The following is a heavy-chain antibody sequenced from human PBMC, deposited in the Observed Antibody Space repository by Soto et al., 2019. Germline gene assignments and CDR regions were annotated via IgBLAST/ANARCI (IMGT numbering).Heavy chain of an antibody. V-gene: IGHV3-49*05. D-gene: IGHD5-18*01. J-gene: IGHJ4*02. CDR3: TTIPRNRYGYPFDC. CDR1: GFTFGDFA. CDR2: IRSGRYGGTA. Sequence: EKQLVESGGGLVNPGRSLRLSCTGSGFTFGDFAMSWFRQTPGKGLECVGFIRSGRYGGTADYAASVKGRFTISRDDSKSVAYLQMNSLTSEDTGLYYCTTIPRNRYGYPFDCWGQGTLVTVSS.